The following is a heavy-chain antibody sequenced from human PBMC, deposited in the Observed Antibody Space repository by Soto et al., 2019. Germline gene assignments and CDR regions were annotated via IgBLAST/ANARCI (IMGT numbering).Heavy chain of an antibody. Sequence: SQTLSLTCAISGDSVSSNSAAWNWIRQSPSRGLEWLGRTYYRSKWYNDYAVSVKSRITINPDTSNNQFSLQLNSVTPDDTAVYYCARAALDSGYYYYYYGMDVWGRGTTVTVSS. D-gene: IGHD5-12*01. CDR3: ARAALDSGYYYYYYGMDV. CDR2: TYYRSKWYN. J-gene: IGHJ6*04. V-gene: IGHV6-1*01. CDR1: GDSVSSNSAA.